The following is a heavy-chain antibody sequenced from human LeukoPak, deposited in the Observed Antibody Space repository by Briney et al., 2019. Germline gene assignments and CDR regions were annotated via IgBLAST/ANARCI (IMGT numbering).Heavy chain of an antibody. CDR3: ARVAGTTVAGRRYYYYGMDV. V-gene: IGHV1-69*04. J-gene: IGHJ6*02. CDR1: GGTFSSYA. CDR2: IIPIFGIA. D-gene: IGHD4-23*01. Sequence: EASVKVSCKASGGTFSSYAISWVRQAPGQGLEWMGRIIPIFGIANYAQKFQGRVTITADKSTSTAYMELSSLRPEDTAVYYCARVAGTTVAGRRYYYYGMDVWGQGTTVTVSS.